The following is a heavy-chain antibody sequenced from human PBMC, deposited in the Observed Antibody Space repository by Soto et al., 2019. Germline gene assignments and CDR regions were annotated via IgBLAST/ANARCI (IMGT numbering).Heavy chain of an antibody. CDR2: INAGNGNT. CDR1: GYTFTGYA. Sequence: ASVKVSCKASGYTFTGYAMHCVRQAPGQRLEWMGWINAGNGNTKYSQKFQGRVTMARDTSTSTVYMDLSSLRSEDTAVYYCARSPYSSGYYYAIDYWGQGTQVTVSS. CDR3: ARSPYSSGYYYAIDY. J-gene: IGHJ4*02. V-gene: IGHV1-3*01. D-gene: IGHD3-22*01.